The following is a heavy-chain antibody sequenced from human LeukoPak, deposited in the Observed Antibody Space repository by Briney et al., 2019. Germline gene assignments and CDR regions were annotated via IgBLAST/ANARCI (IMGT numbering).Heavy chain of an antibody. V-gene: IGHV4-38-2*02. J-gene: IGHJ5*02. CDR3: ARDGRIRFPVTNWFDP. CDR1: GYSISSGYY. D-gene: IGHD3-3*01. CDR2: TYHSGST. Sequence: PSETLSLTCTVSGYSISSGYYWGWIRQPPGKGLEWIASTYHSGSTYYNPSLKSRVTISVDTSKNQFSLKLSSVTAADTAVYYCARDGRIRFPVTNWFDPWGQGTLVTVSS.